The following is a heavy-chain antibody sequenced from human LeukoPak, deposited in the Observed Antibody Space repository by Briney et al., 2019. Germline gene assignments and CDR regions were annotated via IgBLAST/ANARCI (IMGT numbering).Heavy chain of an antibody. Sequence: GGSLRLSCAASAFTVSSNFMSWVRQAPGKGLEWVSVIYSGGNTYHADSVKGRFILSRDISKNMVFLQMNRLRAEDTAVYYCARLYGGKFFGYWGQGTLVTVSS. V-gene: IGHV3-66*04. D-gene: IGHD3-16*01. CDR1: AFTVSSNF. CDR3: ARLYGGKFFGY. J-gene: IGHJ4*02. CDR2: IYSGGNT.